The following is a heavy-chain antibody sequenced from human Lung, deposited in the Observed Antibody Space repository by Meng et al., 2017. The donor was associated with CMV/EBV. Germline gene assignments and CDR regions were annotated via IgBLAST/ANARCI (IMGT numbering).Heavy chain of an antibody. CDR3: AKGNSGSYYYWFDP. D-gene: IGHD1-26*01. V-gene: IGHV3-23*01. Sequence: ASGFTCSSYAMSWVRQAPGKGLEWVSAISGSGGSTYYADSVKGRFTISRDNSKNTLYLQMNSLRAEDTAVYYCAKGNSGSYYYWFDPWGQGTLVTVSS. CDR1: GFTCSSYA. J-gene: IGHJ5*02. CDR2: ISGSGGST.